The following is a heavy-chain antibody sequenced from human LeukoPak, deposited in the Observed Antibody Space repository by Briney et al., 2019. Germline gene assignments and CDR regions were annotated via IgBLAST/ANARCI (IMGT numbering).Heavy chain of an antibody. CDR2: ISYDGSNK. Sequence: SLRLSCAASGFTFSSYAMHWVRQAPGKGLEWVAVISYDGSNKYYADSVKGRFTISRDNAKNSLYLQMNSLRAEDTAVYYCARVYYYYYGMDVWGQGTTVTVSS. V-gene: IGHV3-30*04. CDR3: ARVYYYYYGMDV. CDR1: GFTFSSYA. J-gene: IGHJ6*02.